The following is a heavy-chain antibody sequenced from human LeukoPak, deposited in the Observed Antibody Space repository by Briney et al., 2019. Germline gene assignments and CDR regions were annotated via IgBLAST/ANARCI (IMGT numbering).Heavy chain of an antibody. Sequence: SETLSLTCAVSGGCISSINWWSWVRQPPGKGLEWIGEIYHSGSTNYNPSLKSRVTISVDTSKNQFSLKLSSVTAADTAVYYCARGGAAARLYYYYYYMDVWGKGTTVTVSS. CDR2: IYHSGST. J-gene: IGHJ6*03. CDR1: GGCISSINW. D-gene: IGHD6-13*01. V-gene: IGHV4-4*02. CDR3: ARGGAAARLYYYYYYMDV.